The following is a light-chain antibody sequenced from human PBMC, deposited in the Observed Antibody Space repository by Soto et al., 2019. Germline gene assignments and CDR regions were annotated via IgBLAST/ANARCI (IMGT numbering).Light chain of an antibody. V-gene: IGKV3-11*01. CDR3: QQRSNWPPG. CDR1: QSVSSY. CDR2: DAS. J-gene: IGKJ5*01. Sequence: IVLTQSPATLSLSPWERATLSCRASQSVSSYLAWYQQKPGQAPRLLIYDASNRATGIPARFSGSGSGTDFTLTISSLEPEDFAVYYCQQRSNWPPGFGQGTRLEIK.